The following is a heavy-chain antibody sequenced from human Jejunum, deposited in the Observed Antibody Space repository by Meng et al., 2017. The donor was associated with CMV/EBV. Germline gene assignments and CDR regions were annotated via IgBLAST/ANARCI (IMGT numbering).Heavy chain of an antibody. CDR1: GGPFSSYY. J-gene: IGHJ4*02. CDR3: AREGTMTRFDY. D-gene: IGHD1-1*01. Sequence: CKISGGPFSSYYLNWVRQAPGQGLEWMGMILPRFGTTKYAQRFQGRATLISDESTTTAYLELNSLTSDDTAVYYCAREGTMTRFDYWGQGTLVTVSS. V-gene: IGHV1-69*15. CDR2: ILPRFGTT.